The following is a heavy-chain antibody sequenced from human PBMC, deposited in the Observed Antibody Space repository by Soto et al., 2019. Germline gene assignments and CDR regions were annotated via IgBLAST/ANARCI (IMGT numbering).Heavy chain of an antibody. D-gene: IGHD6-19*01. CDR3: ARPGRLGHSSPKWFGP. CDR2: INHSGTT. J-gene: IGHJ5*02. V-gene: IGHV4-34*01. Sequence: PSETLSLTCAVYGGSFSNYYWSWIRQSPGKGLEWIGEINHSGTTSQNPSLKSRVTLSIDTSKNQFSLKLNSVTAADTAVYYCARPGRLGHSSPKWFGPWGPGTLVTVS. CDR1: GGSFSNYY.